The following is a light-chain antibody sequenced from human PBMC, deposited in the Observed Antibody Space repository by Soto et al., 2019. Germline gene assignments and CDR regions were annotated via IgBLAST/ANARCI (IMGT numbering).Light chain of an antibody. V-gene: IGKV3-11*01. CDR3: QQRYNWPNT. CDR2: DAS. Sequence: EIVLTQSPATLSLSPGERATLSCRTSQSVGTYLAWYQHNPDQAPRLLIYDASNRATGIPARFSGSGSGTDFTLTISSPEPEDFAVYYCQQRYNWPNTFGQGTKLEIK. J-gene: IGKJ2*01. CDR1: QSVGTY.